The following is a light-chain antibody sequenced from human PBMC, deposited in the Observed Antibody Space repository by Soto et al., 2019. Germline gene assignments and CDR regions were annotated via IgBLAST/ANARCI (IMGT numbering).Light chain of an antibody. CDR2: EVS. CDR3: SSYTSSSTLV. CDR1: SSDIGGYNY. V-gene: IGLV2-14*01. J-gene: IGLJ2*01. Sequence: QSALTQPASVSGSPGQSITISCPGTSSDIGGYNYVSWYQQHPGKVPKLMIYEVSNRPSGVSNRFSGSKSGNTASLTISGLPAEDEADYYCSSYTSSSTLVFGGGTKVTVL.